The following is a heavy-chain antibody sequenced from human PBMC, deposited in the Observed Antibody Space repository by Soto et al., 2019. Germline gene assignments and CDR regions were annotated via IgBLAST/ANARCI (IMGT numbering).Heavy chain of an antibody. J-gene: IGHJ6*02. CDR1: GFTFGDYA. Sequence: GGSLRLSCTASGFTFGDYAMSWFRQAPGKGLGWVGFIRSKAYGGTTEYAASVKGRFTISRDDSKSIAYLQMNSLKTEDTAVYYCTRVGIAARPSFSYYYYGMDVWGQGTTVTVSS. V-gene: IGHV3-49*03. CDR3: TRVGIAARPSFSYYYYGMDV. CDR2: IRSKAYGGTT. D-gene: IGHD6-6*01.